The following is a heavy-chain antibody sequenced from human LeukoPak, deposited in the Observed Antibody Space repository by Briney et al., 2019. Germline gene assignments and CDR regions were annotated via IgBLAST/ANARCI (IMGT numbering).Heavy chain of an antibody. D-gene: IGHD3-9*01. J-gene: IGHJ6*02. Sequence: PGGSLRLSCAASGFTVSSNYMSWVRQAPGKGLEWVALIWYDGSNKYYADSVKGRFTISRDNSKNTLFLQMNSLRAEDTAVYFCARTVDRPNYYYYGMDVWGQGTTVTVSS. CDR2: IWYDGSNK. CDR1: GFTVSSNY. V-gene: IGHV3-33*08. CDR3: ARTVDRPNYYYYGMDV.